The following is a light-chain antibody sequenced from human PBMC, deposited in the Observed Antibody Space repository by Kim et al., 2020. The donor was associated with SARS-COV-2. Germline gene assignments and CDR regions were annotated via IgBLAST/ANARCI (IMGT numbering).Light chain of an antibody. CDR1: SLRSYY. CDR3: NSWDSSGNLVV. CDR2: GKN. V-gene: IGLV3-19*02. J-gene: IGLJ2*01. Sequence: SSELTQDPAVSVALRQTVRITCQGDSLRSYYASWYQQKPGQAPVRVIYGKNNRPSGIPDRFSGSSSGNTASLTITGAQAEDEADYYCNSWDSSGNLVVFGGGTQLTVL.